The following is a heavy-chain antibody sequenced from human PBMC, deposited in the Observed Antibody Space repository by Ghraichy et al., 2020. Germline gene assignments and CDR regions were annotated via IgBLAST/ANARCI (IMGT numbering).Heavy chain of an antibody. V-gene: IGHV3-21*01. CDR3: ARGGGGDDFWSGYLANRDYGMDV. CDR2: ISSSSSYI. J-gene: IGHJ6*02. CDR1: GFTFSSYS. Sequence: GGSLRLSCAASGFTFSSYSMNWVRQAPGKGLEWVSSISSSSSYIYYADSVKGRFTISRDNAKNSLYLQMNSLRAEDTAVYYCARGGGGDDFWSGYLANRDYGMDVWGQGTTVTVSS. D-gene: IGHD3-3*01.